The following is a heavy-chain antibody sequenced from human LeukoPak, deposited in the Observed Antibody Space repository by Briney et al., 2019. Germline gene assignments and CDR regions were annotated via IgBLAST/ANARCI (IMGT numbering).Heavy chain of an antibody. Sequence: SETLSLTCTVSGGSISSSSYYWGWIRQPPGKGLEWIGSIYYSGSTYYNPSLKSRVTMSVDTSKNQFSLKLSSVTAADTAVYYCAREYDSGSYNGWYFDLWGRGTLVTVSS. CDR3: AREYDSGSYNGWYFDL. CDR2: IYYSGST. J-gene: IGHJ2*01. V-gene: IGHV4-39*07. D-gene: IGHD1-26*01. CDR1: GGSISSSSYY.